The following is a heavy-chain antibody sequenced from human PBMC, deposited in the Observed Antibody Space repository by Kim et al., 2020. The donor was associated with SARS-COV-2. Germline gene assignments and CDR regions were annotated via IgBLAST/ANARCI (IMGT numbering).Heavy chain of an antibody. J-gene: IGHJ5*02. CDR3: ARSINVLRYFDWSPSNWFDP. D-gene: IGHD3-9*01. Sequence: RFTISRDNAKNSLYLQMNSLRAEDTAVYYCARSINVLRYFDWSPSNWFDPWGQGTLVTVSS. V-gene: IGHV3-11*01.